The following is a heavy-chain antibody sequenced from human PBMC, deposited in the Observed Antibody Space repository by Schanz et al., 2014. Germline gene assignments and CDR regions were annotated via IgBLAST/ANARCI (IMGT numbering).Heavy chain of an antibody. CDR1: GFTFSNYW. CDR2: INGDGSRT. J-gene: IGHJ3*02. Sequence: EVQLVESGGGLVQPGGSLRLSCAASGFTFSNYWMHWVRQAPGKGLVWVSRINGDGSRTAYADSVKGRFTISRDNAKNTLYLQMNSLRAEGTAVYYCAKSDAFDIWGQGTLVTVSS. V-gene: IGHV3-74*01. CDR3: AKSDAFDI.